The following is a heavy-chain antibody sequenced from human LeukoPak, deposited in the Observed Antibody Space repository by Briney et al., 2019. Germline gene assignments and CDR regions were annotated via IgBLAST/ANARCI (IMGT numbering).Heavy chain of an antibody. CDR3: ARSKFYGDYGFDP. D-gene: IGHD4-17*01. Sequence: SETLSLTCTVSGGSISSYYWSWLRQPPGKGLEWIGYIYYSGSTNYNPSLKSRVTISVDTSKNQFSLKLSSVTAADTAVYYCARSKFYGDYGFDPWGQGTLVTVSS. CDR1: GGSISSYY. CDR2: IYYSGST. V-gene: IGHV4-59*08. J-gene: IGHJ5*02.